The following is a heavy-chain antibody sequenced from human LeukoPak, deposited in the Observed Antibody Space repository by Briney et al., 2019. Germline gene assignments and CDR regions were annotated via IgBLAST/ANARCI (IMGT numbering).Heavy chain of an antibody. CDR2: ISSNGGST. J-gene: IGHJ6*03. Sequence: GSLRLSCAASGFTLSSYAMHWARQAPGKGLEYVSAISSNGGSTYYANSVKGRFTISRDNSKNTLYLQMGSLRAEDMAVYYCARGPNYYYYYYMDVWGKGTTVTVSS. CDR1: GFTLSSYA. CDR3: ARGPNYYYYYYMDV. V-gene: IGHV3-64*01.